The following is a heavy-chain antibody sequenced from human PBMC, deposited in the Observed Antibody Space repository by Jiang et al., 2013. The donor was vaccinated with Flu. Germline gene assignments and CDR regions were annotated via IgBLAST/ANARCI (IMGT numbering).Heavy chain of an antibody. J-gene: IGHJ3*02. Sequence: KPTQTLTLTCNFSGFSLTTREMCVSWIRQPPGKALEWLALIDWDDDKYYSASLRNRLTISKDTSKNQVVLTMTNLDPADTATYYCARTPYYYGSGSYPRGAFDIWGQGTTVTVSS. CDR3: ARTPYYYGSGSYPRGAFDI. D-gene: IGHD3-10*01. CDR2: IDWDDDK. CDR1: GFSLTTREMC. V-gene: IGHV2-70*01.